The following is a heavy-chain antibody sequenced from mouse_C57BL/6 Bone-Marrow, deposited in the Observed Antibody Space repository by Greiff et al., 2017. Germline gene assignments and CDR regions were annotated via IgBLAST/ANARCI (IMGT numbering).Heavy chain of an antibody. CDR2: ISDGGSYT. J-gene: IGHJ2*01. Sequence: EVKLVESGGGLVKPGGSLKLSCAASGFTFSSYAMSWVRQTPEKRLEWVATISDGGSYTYYPDNVKGRFTISRDNAKNNLYLQMSHLKSEDTAMYYCARVLITTVVATDYWGQGITLTVSS. V-gene: IGHV5-4*03. D-gene: IGHD1-1*01. CDR3: ARVLITTVVATDY. CDR1: GFTFSSYA.